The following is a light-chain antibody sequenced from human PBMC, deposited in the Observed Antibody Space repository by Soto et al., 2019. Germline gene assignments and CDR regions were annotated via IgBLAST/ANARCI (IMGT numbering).Light chain of an antibody. CDR1: SSDVGYHNY. CDR3: SSCTSNSTLLYV. CDR2: EVN. J-gene: IGLJ1*01. Sequence: QSALTQPASVSGSPGQSITISCTGTSSDVGYHNYVSWYRQHPGKAPRLMIYEVNHRPSGVSNRFSGSKSRNTASLTISGLQAEDAADYYCSSCTSNSTLLYVFGTGTKVTVL. V-gene: IGLV2-14*01.